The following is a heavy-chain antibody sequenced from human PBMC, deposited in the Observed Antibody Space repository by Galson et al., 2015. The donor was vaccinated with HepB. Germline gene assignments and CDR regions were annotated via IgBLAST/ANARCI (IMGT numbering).Heavy chain of an antibody. D-gene: IGHD6-19*01. V-gene: IGHV3-30*04. CDR1: GFTFSSYA. J-gene: IGHJ4*02. CDR3: AKDKNGWGYYFDF. Sequence: SLRLSCAASGFTFSSYAMRWVRQAPGKGLEWVALLSYDGTDEYYTDSVKGRFTVSRDNSKNTLYLQMNSLRSEDTAVYFCAKDKNGWGYYFDFWGQGMLVTVSS. CDR2: LSYDGTDE.